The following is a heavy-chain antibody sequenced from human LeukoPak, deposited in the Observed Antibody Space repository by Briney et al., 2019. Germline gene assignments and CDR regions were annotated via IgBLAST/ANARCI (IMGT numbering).Heavy chain of an antibody. CDR3: ATLYVDIVATQWY. Sequence: PGGSLRLSCAAPGFTFSSYAMSWVRQAPGKGLEWVSAISGSGGSTYYADSVKGRFTISRDNSKNTLYLQMNSLRAEDTAVYYCATLYVDIVATQWYWGQGTLVTVSS. D-gene: IGHD5-12*01. J-gene: IGHJ4*02. CDR1: GFTFSSYA. V-gene: IGHV3-23*01. CDR2: ISGSGGST.